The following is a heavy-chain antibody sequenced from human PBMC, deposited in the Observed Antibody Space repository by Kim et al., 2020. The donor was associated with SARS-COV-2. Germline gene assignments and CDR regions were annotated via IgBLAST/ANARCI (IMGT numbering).Heavy chain of an antibody. J-gene: IGHJ4*02. CDR3: ARDRRDSDVYYYDSSGYGEVD. Sequence: ASVKVSCKASGYTFTSYGISWVRQAPGQGLEWMGWISAYNGNTNYAQKFQGRVTMTTDTSTSTAYMELRSLRSDDTAVYYCARDRRDSDVYYYDSSGYGEVDWGQGTLVTVSS. D-gene: IGHD3-22*01. CDR1: GYTFTSYG. V-gene: IGHV1-18*01. CDR2: ISAYNGNT.